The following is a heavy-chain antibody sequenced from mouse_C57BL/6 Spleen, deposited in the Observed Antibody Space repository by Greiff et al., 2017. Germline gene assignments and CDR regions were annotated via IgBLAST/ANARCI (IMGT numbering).Heavy chain of an antibody. Sequence: QVQLQQPGAELVRPGSSVKLSCKASGYTFTSYWMDWVKQRPGQGLEWIGNIYPSDSETHYNQKFKDKATLTVDKSSSTAYRQLSSLTSEDSAVYCCARGDGYYGYWGQGTTLTVSS. D-gene: IGHD2-3*01. J-gene: IGHJ2*01. CDR2: IYPSDSET. CDR3: ARGDGYYGY. V-gene: IGHV1-61*01. CDR1: GYTFTSYW.